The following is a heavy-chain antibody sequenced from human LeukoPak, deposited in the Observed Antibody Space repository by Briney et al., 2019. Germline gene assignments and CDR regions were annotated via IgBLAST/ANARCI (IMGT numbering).Heavy chain of an antibody. D-gene: IGHD3-22*01. CDR2: IYSGGST. V-gene: IGHV3-66*01. J-gene: IGHJ4*02. Sequence: GGTLTLSCTASGFTVSSNYMSWVRQAPGKGLEWVSVIYSGGSTYYADSVKGGFTISRDNSKNTLYLQMNSLRAEDTAVYYCARSGSSYDISGYYYPREYYFDYWGQGTLVTVSS. CDR1: GFTVSSNY. CDR3: ARSGSSYDISGYYYPREYYFDY.